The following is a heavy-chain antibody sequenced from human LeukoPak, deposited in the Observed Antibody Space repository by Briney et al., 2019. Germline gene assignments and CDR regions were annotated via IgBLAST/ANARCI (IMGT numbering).Heavy chain of an antibody. Sequence: ASVKVSCKASGYTFTGYYMHWVRQAPGQGLEWMGIINPSGGSTSYAQKFQGRVTMTRDMSTSTVYMELSSLRSEDTAVYYCARSLRFLDIDYWGQGTLVTVSS. CDR1: GYTFTGYY. CDR2: INPSGGST. D-gene: IGHD3-3*01. V-gene: IGHV1-46*01. CDR3: ARSLRFLDIDY. J-gene: IGHJ4*02.